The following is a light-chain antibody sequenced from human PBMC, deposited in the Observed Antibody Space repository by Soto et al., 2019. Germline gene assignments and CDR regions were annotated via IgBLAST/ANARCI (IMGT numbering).Light chain of an antibody. V-gene: IGLV1-40*01. Sequence: QSVLTQPPSVSGAPGQRVTISCTGSSSNIGAGYDVHWYHQLPGTAPKLLIYGNNNRPSGVPDRFSGSKSGTSASLAITGLQAGDEADYYCQSYDSSLGGSVFGTGTKVTVL. J-gene: IGLJ1*01. CDR3: QSYDSSLGGSV. CDR1: SSNIGAGYD. CDR2: GNN.